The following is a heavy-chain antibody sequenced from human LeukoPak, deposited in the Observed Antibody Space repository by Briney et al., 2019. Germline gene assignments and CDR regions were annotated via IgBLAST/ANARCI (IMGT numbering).Heavy chain of an antibody. D-gene: IGHD4-17*01. CDR2: IHYSGST. Sequence: SETLSLTCTVSGGSISSGDYYWSWIRQHPGKGLEWIGYIHYSGSTCYNPSLKGRVIISADTSKNQFSLKLSSVTAADTAVYYCARAYGDFPLNNWFDPWGQGTLVTVSS. V-gene: IGHV4-31*03. CDR1: GGSISSGDYY. CDR3: ARAYGDFPLNNWFDP. J-gene: IGHJ5*02.